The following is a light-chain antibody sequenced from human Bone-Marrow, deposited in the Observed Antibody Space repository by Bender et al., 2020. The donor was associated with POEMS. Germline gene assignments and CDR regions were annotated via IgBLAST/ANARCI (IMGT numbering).Light chain of an antibody. J-gene: IGLJ2*01. CDR1: SSNIGAGYD. CDR2: VDS. CDR3: VAWDDTLNGWV. V-gene: IGLV1-50*01. Sequence: QSVLTQPPSVSGAPGQRVTISCTGSSSNIGAGYDVHWYQQLPGTAPKLLIYVDSNRPSGVSDRFSGSMSGTSASLAISGLHTEDEADYYCVAWDDTLNGWVFGGGTKLTVL.